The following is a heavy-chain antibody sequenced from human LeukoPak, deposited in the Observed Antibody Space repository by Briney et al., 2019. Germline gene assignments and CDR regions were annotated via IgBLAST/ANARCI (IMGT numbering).Heavy chain of an antibody. CDR3: ARVVRKWELRDLNYYYYMDV. CDR1: GFTFSNYA. CDR2: INTNTGNP. V-gene: IGHV7-4-1*02. Sequence: PGGSLRLSCAASGFTFSNYAINWVRQAPGQGPEWMGWINTNTGNPTYAQGFTGRFVFSLDTSVSTAYLQISSLKAEDTAVYYCARVVRKWELRDLNYYYYMDVWGKGTTVTVSS. J-gene: IGHJ6*03. D-gene: IGHD1-26*01.